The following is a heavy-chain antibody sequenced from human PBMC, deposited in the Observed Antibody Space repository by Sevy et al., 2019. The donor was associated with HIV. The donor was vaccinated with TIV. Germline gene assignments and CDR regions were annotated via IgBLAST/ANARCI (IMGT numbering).Heavy chain of an antibody. V-gene: IGHV3-21*05. CDR3: AIGVQTNDAFDI. D-gene: IGHD6-6*01. Sequence: GGSLRLSCAASGFTFSSYSMNWVRQAPGKGLEWVSFISGISNYIYYEDTVKGRFNISRDNDKKSQYLQMNSLRADDTATYYYAIGVQTNDAFDIWGQGTMV. J-gene: IGHJ3*02. CDR1: GFTFSSYS. CDR2: ISGISNYI.